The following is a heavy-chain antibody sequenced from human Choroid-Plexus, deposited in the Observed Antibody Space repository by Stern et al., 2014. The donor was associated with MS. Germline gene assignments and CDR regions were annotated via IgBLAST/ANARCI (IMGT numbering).Heavy chain of an antibody. CDR1: GFTFSNFG. D-gene: IGHD2-15*01. J-gene: IGHJ4*02. CDR2: ISYDGSDK. Sequence: MQLVESGGGVAQPGRPLILSCAASGFTFSNFGMHWVHQAPGKGLEWVALISYDGSDKYYADSVKGRFTIFRDNSKNTLYMHMNSLRAEDTAVYYCAKDRQWSTYFFDYWGQGSLVTVSS. CDR3: AKDRQWSTYFFDY. V-gene: IGHV3-30*18.